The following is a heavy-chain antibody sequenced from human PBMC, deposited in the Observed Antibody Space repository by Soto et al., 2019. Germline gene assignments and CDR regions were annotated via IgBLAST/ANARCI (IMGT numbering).Heavy chain of an antibody. Sequence: VASVKVSCKASGGTFSSYAISWVRQAPGQGLEWMGGIIPIFGTANYAQKFQGRVTITADESTSTAYMELSSLRSEDTAVYYCARVGSDLGYCSSTSCYFSLSHYGMDVWGQGTTVTVSS. D-gene: IGHD2-2*01. J-gene: IGHJ6*02. CDR3: ARVGSDLGYCSSTSCYFSLSHYGMDV. V-gene: IGHV1-69*13. CDR2: IIPIFGTA. CDR1: GGTFSSYA.